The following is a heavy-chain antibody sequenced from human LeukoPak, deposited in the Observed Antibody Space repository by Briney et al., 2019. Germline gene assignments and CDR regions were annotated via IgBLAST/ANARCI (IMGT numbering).Heavy chain of an antibody. V-gene: IGHV1-2*02. D-gene: IGHD5-18*01. J-gene: IGHJ4*02. CDR1: GYTFSAYY. CDR3: ARWYSYGYGY. CDR2: INPNSGAT. Sequence: ASVKVPCKASGYTFSAYYMHWVRQALGQGLEWMGWINPNSGATSYAQKFQGRITMARDTSISTAYMELSRLESDDTAVYYCARWYSYGYGYWGQGTLVTVSS.